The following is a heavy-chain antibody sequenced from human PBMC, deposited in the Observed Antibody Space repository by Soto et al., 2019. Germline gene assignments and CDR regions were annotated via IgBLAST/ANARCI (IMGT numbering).Heavy chain of an antibody. V-gene: IGHV3-74*01. J-gene: IGHJ3*02. Sequence: GGSLSLSCAASGFTFSSYWMHWVRQAPGKGLVWVSRINSDGSSTSYADSVKGRFTISRDNAKNTLYLQMNSLRAEDTAVYYCATLRRYSSGWHYAFDIWGQGTMVT. CDR1: GFTFSSYW. CDR2: INSDGSST. CDR3: ATLRRYSSGWHYAFDI. D-gene: IGHD6-19*01.